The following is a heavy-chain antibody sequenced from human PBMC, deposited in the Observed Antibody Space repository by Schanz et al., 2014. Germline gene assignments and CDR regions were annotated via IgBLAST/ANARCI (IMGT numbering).Heavy chain of an antibody. CDR2: IYHTGST. J-gene: IGHJ3*02. Sequence: QVQLQQWGAGLLKPSETLSLTCGVFGGSFSGYYWSWIRQPPGKGLEWIGEIYHTGSTNYNPSLKSRVSISVDTSKNQFSLNLISATAADTAVYDCARDRGHGGLPGDIWGQGTMVTVSS. D-gene: IGHD5-12*01. V-gene: IGHV4-34*01. CDR1: GGSFSGYY. CDR3: ARDRGHGGLPGDI.